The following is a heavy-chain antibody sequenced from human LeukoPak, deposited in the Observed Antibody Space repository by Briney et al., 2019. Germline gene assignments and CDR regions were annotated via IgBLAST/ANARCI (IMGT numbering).Heavy chain of an antibody. V-gene: IGHV3-48*01. CDR3: ASGSGSYSGNY. CDR1: GFTFSSYS. Sequence: GGSLRLSCAASGFTFSSYSMNWVRQVPGKGLEWVSYISSSSSTIYYADSVKGRFTISRDNAKNSLYLQMNSLRTEDTAVYYCASGSGSYSGNYWGQGTLVTVSS. J-gene: IGHJ4*02. CDR2: ISSSSSTI. D-gene: IGHD1-26*01.